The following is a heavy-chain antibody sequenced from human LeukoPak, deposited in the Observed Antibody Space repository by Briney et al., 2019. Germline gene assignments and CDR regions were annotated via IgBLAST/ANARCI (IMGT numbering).Heavy chain of an antibody. CDR1: GFTFSSYS. J-gene: IGHJ4*02. D-gene: IGHD2-2*01. CDR3: ARDLRIVVVPAAISDY. V-gene: IGHV3-21*01. CDR2: ISSSSSYI. Sequence: PGGSLRLSCAASGFTFSSYSMNWVRQAPGKGLEWVSSISSSSSYIYYADSVKGRFTISRDNAKNSLYLQMNSLRAEDTAVYYCARDLRIVVVPAAISDYWGQGTLVTVSS.